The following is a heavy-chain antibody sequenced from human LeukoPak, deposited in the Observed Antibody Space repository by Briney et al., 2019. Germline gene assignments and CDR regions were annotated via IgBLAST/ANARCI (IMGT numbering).Heavy chain of an antibody. CDR2: IYYSGST. J-gene: IGHJ6*03. CDR3: ARTIWSGPYGGYYYYYYMDV. Sequence: PSETLSLTCTVSGGSITSGDYYWSWIRQPPGKGLEWIGSIYYSGSTYYNPSLKSRVTTSVDTSKNQFSLKLSSVTAADTAVYYCARTIWSGPYGGYYYYYYMDVWGKGTTVTVSS. CDR1: GGSITSGDYY. V-gene: IGHV4-30-4*01. D-gene: IGHD3-3*01.